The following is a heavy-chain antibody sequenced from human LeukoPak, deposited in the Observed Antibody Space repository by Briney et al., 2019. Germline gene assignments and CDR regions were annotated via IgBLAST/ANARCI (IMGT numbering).Heavy chain of an antibody. CDR1: AFTFSTYA. D-gene: IGHD4-23*01. CDR3: ARASGGNHYYYYYYMDV. CDR2: ISSSGSTI. Sequence: GGSLRLSCAASAFTFSTYAMSWVRQAPGKGLEWVSYISSSGSTIYYADSVKGRFTISRDNAKNSLYLQMNNLKTEDTASYYCARASGGNHYYYYYYMDVWGKGTTVTISS. V-gene: IGHV3-48*03. J-gene: IGHJ6*03.